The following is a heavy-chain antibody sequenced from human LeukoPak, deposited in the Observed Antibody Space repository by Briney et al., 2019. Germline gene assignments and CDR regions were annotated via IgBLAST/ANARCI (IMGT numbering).Heavy chain of an antibody. V-gene: IGHV4-59*11. Sequence: SETLSLTCTVSGGSISSHYWSWIRQPPGKGLEWIGYIYYSGSTNYNPSLKSRDTISVDTSKNQFSLKLSSVTAADTAVYYCARELYDSSGYYDYWGQGTLVTVSS. D-gene: IGHD3-22*01. CDR3: ARELYDSSGYYDY. J-gene: IGHJ4*02. CDR1: GGSISSHY. CDR2: IYYSGST.